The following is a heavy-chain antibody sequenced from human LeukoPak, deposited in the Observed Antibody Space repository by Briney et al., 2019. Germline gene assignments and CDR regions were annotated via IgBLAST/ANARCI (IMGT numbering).Heavy chain of an antibody. CDR2: ISGSGGST. Sequence: PGGSLRLSCAASGFTFSSYAMSWVRQAPGKGLEWVSAISGSGGSTYYADSVKGRFTISRDNSKNTLYLQMNSLRAEDTAVYYCAKDPYYYDSSGPGWANHFDYWGQGTLVTVSS. CDR1: GFTFSSYA. V-gene: IGHV3-23*01. J-gene: IGHJ4*02. D-gene: IGHD3-22*01. CDR3: AKDPYYYDSSGPGWANHFDY.